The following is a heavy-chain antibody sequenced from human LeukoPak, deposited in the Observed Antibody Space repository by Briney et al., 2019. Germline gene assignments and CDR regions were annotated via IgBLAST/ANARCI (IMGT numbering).Heavy chain of an antibody. D-gene: IGHD3-10*01. CDR2: INPNSGGT. Sequence: ASVKVSCKASGYTFTGYYMHWVRQAPGQGLGWMGWINPNSGGTNYAQKFQGRVTMTGDTSISTAYMELSRLRSDDTAVYYCARVALWFGDRGYFDYWGQGTLVTVSS. J-gene: IGHJ4*02. V-gene: IGHV1-2*02. CDR3: ARVALWFGDRGYFDY. CDR1: GYTFTGYY.